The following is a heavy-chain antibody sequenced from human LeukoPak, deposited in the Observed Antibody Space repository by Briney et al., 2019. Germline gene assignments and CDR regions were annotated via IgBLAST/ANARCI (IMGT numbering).Heavy chain of an antibody. V-gene: IGHV1-69*01. J-gene: IGHJ4*02. CDR2: IIPIFGTA. D-gene: IGHD3-9*01. Sequence: SVKVSCKASGGTFSSYAISWVRQAGGQGLEWMGGIIPIFGTANYAQKFQGRVTITADESTSTAYMEVSSLRSEDTAVYYCALCPYYDILTSYYFDYWGQGTLVTVSS. CDR1: GGTFSSYA. CDR3: ALCPYYDILTSYYFDY.